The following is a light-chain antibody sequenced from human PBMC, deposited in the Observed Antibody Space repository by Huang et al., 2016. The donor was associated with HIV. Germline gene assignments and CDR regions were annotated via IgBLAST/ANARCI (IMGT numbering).Light chain of an antibody. CDR2: WAS. J-gene: IGKJ2*01. V-gene: IGKV4-1*01. Sequence: DIVMTQSPDSLAVSLGERATINCKSSQSVFSRPTNKTYVAWYKQRPGQSPTLLIYWASTRRSGVPDRFSASGSGTHFTLTISSLQAEDVAFYYCQQYYISPPTFGQGTKLEI. CDR3: QQYYISPPT. CDR1: QSVFSRPTNKTY.